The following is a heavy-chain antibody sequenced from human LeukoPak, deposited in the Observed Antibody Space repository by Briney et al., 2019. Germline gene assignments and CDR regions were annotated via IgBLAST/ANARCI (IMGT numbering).Heavy chain of an antibody. V-gene: IGHV1-2*02. CDR2: INPNSGGT. Sequence: ASVKVSCKASGYTFTGYYMHWVRQAPGQGLEWMGWINPNSGGTNYAQKFQGRVTMTRDTSISTAYMELSRLRSDDTAVYYCAGYDILTGEGQNAFDIWGQGIMVTVSS. CDR3: AGYDILTGEGQNAFDI. CDR1: GYTFTGYY. D-gene: IGHD3-9*01. J-gene: IGHJ3*02.